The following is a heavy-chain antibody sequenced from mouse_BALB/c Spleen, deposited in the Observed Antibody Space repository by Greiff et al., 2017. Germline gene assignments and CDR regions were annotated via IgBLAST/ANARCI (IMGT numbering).Heavy chain of an antibody. CDR2: IYPGDGDT. V-gene: IGHV1-80*01. CDR1: GYAFSSYW. Sequence: QVQLKESGAELVRPGSSVKISCKASGYAFSSYWMNWVKQRPGQGLEWIGQIYPGDGDTNYNGKFKGKATLTADKSSSTAYMQLSSLTSEDSAVYFCARYYDYDAWFAYWGQGTLVTVSA. CDR3: ARYYDYDAWFAY. J-gene: IGHJ3*01. D-gene: IGHD2-4*01.